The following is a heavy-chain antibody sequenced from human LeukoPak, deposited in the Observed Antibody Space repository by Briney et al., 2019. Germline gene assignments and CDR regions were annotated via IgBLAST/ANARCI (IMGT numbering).Heavy chain of an antibody. V-gene: IGHV3-23*01. CDR2: ISGSGGST. D-gene: IGHD1-26*01. J-gene: IGHJ3*02. Sequence: GGSLRLSCAASGFTFSSYAMSWVRQAPGKGLEWVSAISGSGGSTYYADSAKGRFTISRDNSKNTLYLQMNSLRAEDTAVYYCAKTREPPRGAFDIWGQGTMVTVSS. CDR1: GFTFSSYA. CDR3: AKTREPPRGAFDI.